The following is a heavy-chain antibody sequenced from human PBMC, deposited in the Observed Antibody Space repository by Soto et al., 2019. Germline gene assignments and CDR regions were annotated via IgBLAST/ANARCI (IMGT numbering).Heavy chain of an antibody. J-gene: IGHJ6*02. Sequence: GGSLRLSCAASGFTFSSYAMSWVRQAPGKGLEWVSAISGSGGSTYYADSVKGRFTISRDNSKNTLYLQMNSLRAEDTAVYYCAKATAARTYYYYGMDVWGQGTTVTVSS. CDR1: GFTFSSYA. V-gene: IGHV3-23*01. D-gene: IGHD6-13*01. CDR2: ISGSGGST. CDR3: AKATAARTYYYYGMDV.